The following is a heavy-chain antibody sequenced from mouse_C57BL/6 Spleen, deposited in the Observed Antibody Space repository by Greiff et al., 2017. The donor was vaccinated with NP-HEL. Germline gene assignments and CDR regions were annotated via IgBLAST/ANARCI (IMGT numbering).Heavy chain of an antibody. Sequence: VMLVESGPELVKPGASVKISCKASGYAFSSSWMNWVEQRPGKGLEWIGRIYPGDGDTNYNGKFKGKATLTADKSSSTAYMQLSSLTSEDSAVYFCARSRSYFDYWGQGTTLTVSS. CDR3: ARSRSYFDY. V-gene: IGHV1-82*01. J-gene: IGHJ2*01. CDR2: IYPGDGDT. CDR1: GYAFSSSW.